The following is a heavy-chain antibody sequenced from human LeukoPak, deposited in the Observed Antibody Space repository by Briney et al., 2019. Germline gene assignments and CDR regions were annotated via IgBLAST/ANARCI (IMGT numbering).Heavy chain of an antibody. CDR1: GYTFTSYG. CDR2: MNPNSGNT. V-gene: IGHV1-8*02. D-gene: IGHD1-26*01. J-gene: IGHJ4*02. CDR3: ASGASVGTQGPYYFDY. Sequence: GASVKVSCKASGYTFTSYGISWVRQAPGQGLEWMGWMNPNSGNTGYAQKFQGRVTMTRNTSISTAYMELSSLRSEDTAVYYCASGASVGTQGPYYFDYWGQGTLVTVSS.